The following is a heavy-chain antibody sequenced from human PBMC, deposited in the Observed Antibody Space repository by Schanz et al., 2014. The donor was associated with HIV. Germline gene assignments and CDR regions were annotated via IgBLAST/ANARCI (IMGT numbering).Heavy chain of an antibody. D-gene: IGHD6-19*01. CDR1: GLSVRLNY. Sequence: EVQLVESGGGLIQPGGSLRLSCTSPGLSVRLNYINWVRQAPGKGLEWVSSISSSSSYTYYADSVKGRFAISRDNAKNSLFLQMNSLRAEDTAVYYCAREYLGYSSGFDPWGQGTLVTVSS. V-gene: IGHV3-21*01. CDR3: AREYLGYSSGFDP. CDR2: ISSSSSYT. J-gene: IGHJ5*02.